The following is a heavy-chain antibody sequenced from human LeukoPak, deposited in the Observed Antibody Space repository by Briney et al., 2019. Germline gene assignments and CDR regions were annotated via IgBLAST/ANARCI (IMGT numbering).Heavy chain of an antibody. V-gene: IGHV1-8*01. J-gene: IGHJ6*03. CDR1: GYTFTSYD. CDR2: MNPNSGNT. Sequence: GASVTVSCKASGYTFTSYDISWVRQATGQGLEWMGWMNPNSGNTGYAQRFQGRVTMTRNTSISTAYMELSSLRSEDTAVYYCARGGGIAAAKKQPGKYYYYYYMDVWGKGTTVTVSS. CDR3: ARGGGIAAAKKQPGKYYYYYYMDV. D-gene: IGHD6-13*01.